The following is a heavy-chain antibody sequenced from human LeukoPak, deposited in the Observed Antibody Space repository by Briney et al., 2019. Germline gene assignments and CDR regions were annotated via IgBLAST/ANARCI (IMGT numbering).Heavy chain of an antibody. CDR1: GFTLSNYV. Sequence: PGGSLRLSCAASGFTLSNYVMHWVRQAPGKGLEWVALISYDGSYKYYAESVKGRFTISRDNPSNTLYLQMNSLRAEDTAVYCCAKGADLGPWNVDYWGQGTLVTVSS. J-gene: IGHJ4*02. CDR3: AKGADLGPWNVDY. CDR2: ISYDGSYK. D-gene: IGHD1-1*01. V-gene: IGHV3-30*18.